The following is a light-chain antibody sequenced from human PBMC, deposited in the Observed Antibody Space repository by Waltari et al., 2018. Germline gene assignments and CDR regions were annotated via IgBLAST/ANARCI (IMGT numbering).Light chain of an antibody. V-gene: IGKV4-1*01. Sequence: DIVMTQSPDSLAVSLGERATINGRSSQSVLYNSNNFDYLAWYQQKPGQPPKLLFYWASTRESGVPDRFSGSGSGTEFTLTINSLQAEDVAIYYCQQYYSRPLTFGGGTRVEIK. CDR2: WAS. CDR3: QQYYSRPLT. J-gene: IGKJ4*01. CDR1: QSVLYNSNNFDY.